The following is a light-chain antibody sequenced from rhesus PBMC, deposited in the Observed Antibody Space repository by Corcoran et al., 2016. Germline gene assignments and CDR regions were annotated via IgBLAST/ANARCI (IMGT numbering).Light chain of an antibody. CDR1: QRVSSY. V-gene: IGKV3-10*01. Sequence: QVILTQSPATLSLSPGERATLSCRASQRVSSYLAWYQQKPGQAPRLLIYGASSRATGIPDRFSGSGSWTECTLTISSREPEDVGVYHCYQHSSGYTFGPGTKLDIK. J-gene: IGKJ3*01. CDR2: GAS. CDR3: YQHSSGYT.